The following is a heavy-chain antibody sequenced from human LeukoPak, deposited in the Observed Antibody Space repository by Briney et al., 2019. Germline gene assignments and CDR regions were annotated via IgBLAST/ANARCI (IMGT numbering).Heavy chain of an antibody. CDR1: GFTFSSYG. J-gene: IGHJ4*02. Sequence: GGSLRLSCAASGFTFSSYGMHWVRQAPGKGLEWVAFIRYDGSNKYYADSVKGRFTISRDNSKNTLYLQMNSLRAEDTAVYYCAKDLVDIVVVPAAMDVDYWGQGTLVTVSS. CDR3: AKDLVDIVVVPAAMDVDY. D-gene: IGHD2-2*01. CDR2: IRYDGSNK. V-gene: IGHV3-30*02.